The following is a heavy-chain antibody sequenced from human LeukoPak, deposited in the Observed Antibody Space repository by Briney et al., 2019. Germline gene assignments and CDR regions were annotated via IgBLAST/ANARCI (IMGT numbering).Heavy chain of an antibody. CDR1: GYTFTGYY. CDR3: ARDLYCTNGVCYDNYGMDV. D-gene: IGHD2-8*01. V-gene: IGHV1-2*02. CDR2: ISPDSGGT. Sequence: GGSMKVSCKASGYTFTGYYMHWVRQAPGQGLEWMGWISPDSGGTNYAQKFQGRVTLTRDTSISTAYMELSRLRSDDTAVYYCARDLYCTNGVCYDNYGMDVWGQGTTVTVS. J-gene: IGHJ6*02.